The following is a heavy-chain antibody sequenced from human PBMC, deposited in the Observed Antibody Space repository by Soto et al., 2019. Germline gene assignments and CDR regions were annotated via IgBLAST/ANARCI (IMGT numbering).Heavy chain of an antibody. J-gene: IGHJ4*02. V-gene: IGHV4-34*01. D-gene: IGHD6-6*01. Sequence: SETLSLTCAVYGGSFSGYYWSWIRQPPGKGLEWIGEINHSGSTNYNPSLKSRVTISVDTSKNQFSLKLSSVTAADTAVYYCARDSPPRKGIAARHYFDYWGQGTLLTVSS. CDR1: GGSFSGYY. CDR3: ARDSPPRKGIAARHYFDY. CDR2: INHSGST.